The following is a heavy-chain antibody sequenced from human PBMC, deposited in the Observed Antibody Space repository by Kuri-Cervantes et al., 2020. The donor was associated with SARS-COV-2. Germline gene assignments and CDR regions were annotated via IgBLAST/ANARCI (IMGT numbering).Heavy chain of an antibody. CDR1: GFTFSHFA. D-gene: IGHD6-13*01. V-gene: IGHV3-23*01. J-gene: IGHJ4*02. Sequence: GESLKFSCGASGFTFSHFAMSGVRQAPGKVLEWVSAISPSGASYYADSVKGRFTITRDKSKDTVSLEMTSLRVDDTAVYYCPKGFASSWYVGLSHWGQGSLVTVSS. CDR3: PKGFASSWYVGLSH. CDR2: ISPSGAS.